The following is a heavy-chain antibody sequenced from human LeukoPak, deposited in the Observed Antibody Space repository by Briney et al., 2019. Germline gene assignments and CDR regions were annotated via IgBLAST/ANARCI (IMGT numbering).Heavy chain of an antibody. D-gene: IGHD6-13*01. CDR3: TTPAAGPRAEYSLY. J-gene: IGHJ1*01. Sequence: GGSLRLSCVASGFRFSDCSMNWVRQAPGKGLEWVSSIDYTSQYIYYADSVRGRFTVSRDNAKNSLYVEMNSLGVEDTAVYYRTTPAAGPRAEYSLYWGQGTLVTVSS. CDR2: IDYTSQYI. V-gene: IGHV3-21*01. CDR1: GFRFSDCS.